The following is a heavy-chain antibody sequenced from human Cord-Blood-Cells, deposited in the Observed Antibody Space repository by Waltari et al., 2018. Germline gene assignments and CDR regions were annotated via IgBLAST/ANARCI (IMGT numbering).Heavy chain of an antibody. D-gene: IGHD3-9*01. J-gene: IGHJ3*02. V-gene: IGHV3-9*03. CDR3: ARAGTIYDAFDI. Sequence: EVQLVESGGGLVQPGRSLRLSCAASGFTFDDYPMHWVRQAPGKGLEWVSGISWNSGSIGYADSVKGRFTISRDNAKNSLYLQMNSLRAEDMALYYCARAGTIYDAFDIWGQGTMVTVSS. CDR2: ISWNSGSI. CDR1: GFTFDDYP.